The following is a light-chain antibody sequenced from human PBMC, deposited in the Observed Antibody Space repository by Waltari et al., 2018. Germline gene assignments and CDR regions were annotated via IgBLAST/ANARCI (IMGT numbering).Light chain of an antibody. CDR2: SNN. Sequence: QSVLTQPPSASGTPGQRVTIPCSGSSSSIGSNAVNWYRQLPGAAPKLLIWSNNQRPSGVPDRFSGSKSGTSASLAISGLQSEDEADFYCETWDDSLNGYVFGTGTKVTVL. CDR1: SSSIGSNA. CDR3: ETWDDSLNGYV. J-gene: IGLJ1*01. V-gene: IGLV1-44*01.